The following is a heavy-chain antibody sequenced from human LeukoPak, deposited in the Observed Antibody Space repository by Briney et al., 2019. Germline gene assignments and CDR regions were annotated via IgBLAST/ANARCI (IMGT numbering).Heavy chain of an antibody. J-gene: IGHJ4*02. D-gene: IGHD4-11*01. CDR1: GGSIKTNTW. V-gene: IGHV4-4*02. CDR3: ARGRARVYDYSNYQLIN. Sequence: SGTLSLICAVSGGSIKTNTWWSWVRQSPGKGLEWIGETYHSGGTNYNPSLKSRVTMSVDTSKNQFSLKLSSVTAADTAVYYCARGRARVYDYSNYQLINWGQGTLVTVSS. CDR2: TYHSGGT.